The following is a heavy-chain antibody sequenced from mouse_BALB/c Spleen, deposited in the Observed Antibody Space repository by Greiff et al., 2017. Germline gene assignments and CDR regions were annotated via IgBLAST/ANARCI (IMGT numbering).Heavy chain of an antibody. CDR3: NAIGLRRGGYWYFDV. D-gene: IGHD2-2*01. J-gene: IGHJ1*01. V-gene: IGHV1-26*01. Sequence: VQLQQSGPELVKPGASVKMSCKASGYTFTDYYMKWVKQSHGKSLEWIGDINPNNGGTSYNQKFKGKATLTVDKSSSTAYMQLNSLTSEDTAVYYCNAIGLRRGGYWYFDVWGAGTTVTVSS. CDR1: GYTFTDYY. CDR2: INPNNGGT.